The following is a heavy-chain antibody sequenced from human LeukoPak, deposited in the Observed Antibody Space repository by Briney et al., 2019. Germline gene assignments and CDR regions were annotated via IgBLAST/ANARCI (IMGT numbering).Heavy chain of an antibody. J-gene: IGHJ6*03. D-gene: IGHD3/OR15-3a*01. Sequence: PSETLSLTCTGSGDSINTRDYYWAWFRQPPGKGVELIGSVYYGGTTYYNPSLKSRLTISMHTSKNEFSRRLTSVTAADTAVFYCARAPIMIFVLNYHYMDVWGKGTTVTVSS. CDR3: ARAPIMIFVLNYHYMDV. CDR1: GDSINTRDYY. V-gene: IGHV4-39*07. CDR2: VYYGGTT.